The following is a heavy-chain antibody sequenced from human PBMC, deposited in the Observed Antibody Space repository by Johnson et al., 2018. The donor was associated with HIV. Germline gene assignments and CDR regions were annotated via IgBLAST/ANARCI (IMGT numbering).Heavy chain of an antibody. CDR2: ISSSTNTI. Sequence: QVQLVESGGGLVKPGGSLRLSCAASGFTFSDYYMSWIRQAPGKGLEWVSYISSSTNTIYYADSVKGRFPIPRDNAKNLLALHMNSLRAEDTAVYYCVRDAFDYRDASGRFGGAGFDLWGQGTVVTVSS. J-gene: IGHJ3*01. V-gene: IGHV3-11*04. CDR3: VRDAFDYRDASGRFGGAGFDL. D-gene: IGHD3-16*01. CDR1: GFTFSDYY.